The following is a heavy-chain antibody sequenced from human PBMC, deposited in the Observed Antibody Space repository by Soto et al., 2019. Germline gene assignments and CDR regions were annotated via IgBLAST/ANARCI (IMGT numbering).Heavy chain of an antibody. CDR2: IYYSGST. CDR3: ARVPGGPYDSIRFDP. V-gene: IGHV4-59*01. CDR1: GGSISSYY. J-gene: IGHJ5*02. D-gene: IGHD3-22*01. Sequence: LPETLSLTCTVSGGSISSYYWSWIRQPPGKGLEWIGYIYYSGSTNYNPSLKSRVTISVDTSKNQFSLKLSSVTAADTAVYYCARVPGGPYDSIRFDPWGQGTLVTVSS.